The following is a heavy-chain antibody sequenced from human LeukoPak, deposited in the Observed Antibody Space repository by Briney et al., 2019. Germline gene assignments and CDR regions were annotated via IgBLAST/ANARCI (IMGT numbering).Heavy chain of an antibody. CDR2: ISYDGSNK. Sequence: PGGSLRLSCAASGFTFSSYGMHWVRQAPGKGLEWVAVISYDGSNKYYADSVKGRFTISRDNSKNTLYLQMNSLRAEDTAVYYCASLPTPVDTAMVPNVFDYWGQGTLLTVSS. CDR3: ASLPTPVDTAMVPNVFDY. J-gene: IGHJ4*02. CDR1: GFTFSSYG. D-gene: IGHD5-18*01. V-gene: IGHV3-30*03.